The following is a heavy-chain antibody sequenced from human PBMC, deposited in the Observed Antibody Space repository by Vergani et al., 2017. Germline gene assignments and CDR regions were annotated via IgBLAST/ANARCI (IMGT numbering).Heavy chain of an antibody. V-gene: IGHV4-34*01. Sequence: QVQLQQWGAGLLKPSETLSLTCAVHGGSFSGYYWSWIRQPPGKGLEWIGEINHSGSTNYNPSLKSRVTISIDTSKNQFSLKLSSVTAADTAVYYCARVRYSNYGDPYYFDYWGQGTLVTVSS. D-gene: IGHD4-11*01. CDR2: INHSGST. J-gene: IGHJ4*02. CDR3: ARVRYSNYGDPYYFDY. CDR1: GGSFSGYY.